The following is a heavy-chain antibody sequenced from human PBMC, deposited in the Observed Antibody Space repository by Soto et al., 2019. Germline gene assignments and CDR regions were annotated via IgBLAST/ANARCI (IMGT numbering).Heavy chain of an antibody. CDR2: IGGSGRTT. CDR3: AKSRYSDSSGDFYDY. J-gene: IGHJ4*02. Sequence: EVQLLESGGGLVQPGGSLSLSCAASAFTFNNYAMSWVRQAPGKGLEWVSGIGGSGRTTYYADSVKGRFTISRDNSNNTLFLQMNTLRAEDTAVYYCAKSRYSDSSGDFYDYWGQGTLVTVSS. V-gene: IGHV3-23*01. D-gene: IGHD3-22*01. CDR1: AFTFNNYA.